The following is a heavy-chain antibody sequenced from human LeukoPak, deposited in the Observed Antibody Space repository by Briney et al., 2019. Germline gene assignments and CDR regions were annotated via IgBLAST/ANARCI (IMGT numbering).Heavy chain of an antibody. CDR2: INPNSGGT. J-gene: IGHJ4*02. D-gene: IGHD3-22*01. CDR1: GYTFTSYG. Sequence: ASVKVSCKASGYTFTSYGISWVRQAPGQGLEWMGWINPNSGGTNYAQKFQGRVTMTRDTSISTAYMELSRLRSDDTAVYYCARGITMIVVQVLGYWGQGTLVTVSS. CDR3: ARGITMIVVQVLGY. V-gene: IGHV1-2*02.